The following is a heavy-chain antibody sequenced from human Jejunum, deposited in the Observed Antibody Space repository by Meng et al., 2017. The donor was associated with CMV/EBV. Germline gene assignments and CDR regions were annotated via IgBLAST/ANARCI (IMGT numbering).Heavy chain of an antibody. CDR1: FSLRTSGVG. CDR2: IYWDDDK. Sequence: FSLRTSGVGVGWIRQPPGKALECLALIYWDDDKRYSPSLKSRLTISKDTSKNQVVLTMTNMDPEDTATYYCAHRRFHNSDWSWGDFDYWGQGTLVTVSS. J-gene: IGHJ4*02. V-gene: IGHV2-5*02. CDR3: AHRRFHNSDWSWGDFDY. D-gene: IGHD3-16*01.